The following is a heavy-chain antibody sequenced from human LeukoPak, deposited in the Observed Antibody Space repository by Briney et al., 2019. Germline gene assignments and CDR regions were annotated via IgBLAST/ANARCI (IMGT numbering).Heavy chain of an antibody. CDR2: IYTSGST. Sequence: SETLSLTCTVSGGSISSGDYYWSWIRQPPGKGLEWIGRIYTSGSTNYNPSLKSRVTMSVDTSKNQFSLKLSSVTAADTAVYYCARRMVGDDAFDIWGQGTMVTVSS. J-gene: IGHJ3*02. V-gene: IGHV4-61*02. CDR3: ARRMVGDDAFDI. D-gene: IGHD2-15*01. CDR1: GGSISSGDYY.